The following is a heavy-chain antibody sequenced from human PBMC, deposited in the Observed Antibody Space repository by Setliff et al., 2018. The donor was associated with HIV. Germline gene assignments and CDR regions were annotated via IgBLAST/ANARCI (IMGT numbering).Heavy chain of an antibody. CDR3: ARRIDNSGSFPDKNWFDT. CDR1: GGSISSYC. J-gene: IGHJ5*02. Sequence: SETLSLTCTVSGGSISSYCWNWIRQSPGRGLEWIGFIFSSGSTKYNPSLQSRVTMSIDTSKNQFSLKLTTVTAADTAVYYCARRIDNSGSFPDKNWFDTWGQGSQVTVSS. V-gene: IGHV4-4*09. CDR2: IFSSGST. D-gene: IGHD3-10*01.